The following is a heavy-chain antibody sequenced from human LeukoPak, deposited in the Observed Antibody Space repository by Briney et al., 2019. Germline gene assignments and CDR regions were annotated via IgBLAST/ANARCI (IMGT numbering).Heavy chain of an antibody. CDR3: ARGVAYCGGDCYRAFDI. CDR1: GYTFNANY. V-gene: IGHV1-2*02. D-gene: IGHD2-21*02. J-gene: IGHJ3*02. Sequence: GASVKVSCKASGYTFNANYIHWVRQAPGQGLEWMGWINPNSGETNYSQKFQGRVIVTRDTSISTAYMELSRLTSDDTAVYYCARGVAYCGGDCYRAFDIWGQGTMVTVSS. CDR2: INPNSGET.